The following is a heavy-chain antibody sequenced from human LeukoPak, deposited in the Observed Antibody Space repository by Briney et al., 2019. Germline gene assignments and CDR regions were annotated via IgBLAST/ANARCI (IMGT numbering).Heavy chain of an antibody. J-gene: IGHJ4*02. CDR1: GFIFNTYT. CDR2: ISGSSSFI. D-gene: IGHD1-26*01. CDR3: ARQAGATTDYFDS. Sequence: PGGSLRLSCATSGFIFNTYTMNWVRQAPGKGLEWVSSISGSSSFIFYADSVRGRFSISRDNDQNSLFLQMNSLTVEDTAVYFCARQAGATTDYFDSWGQGTLVTVSS. V-gene: IGHV3-21*06.